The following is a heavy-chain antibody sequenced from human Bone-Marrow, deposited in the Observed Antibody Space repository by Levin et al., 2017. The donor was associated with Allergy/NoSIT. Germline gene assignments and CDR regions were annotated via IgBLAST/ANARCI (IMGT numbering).Heavy chain of an antibody. J-gene: IGHJ4*02. V-gene: IGHV5-51*01. Sequence: GESLKISCQASGNRLTSYWIGWVRQMPGKGLEWMGIIYPGDSDTRYSPSFQGQVTISADKSINTAYLQWSSLKASDTAMYYCATRTDYGGNSALDYWGPGTLVTVSS. CDR3: ATRTDYGGNSALDY. CDR2: IYPGDSDT. CDR1: GNRLTSYW. D-gene: IGHD4-23*01.